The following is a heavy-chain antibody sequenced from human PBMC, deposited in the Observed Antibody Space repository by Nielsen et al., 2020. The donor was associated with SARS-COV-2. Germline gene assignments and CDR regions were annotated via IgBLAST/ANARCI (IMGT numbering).Heavy chain of an antibody. CDR3: ARDVGGWFDP. D-gene: IGHD4-23*01. V-gene: IGHV4-30-4*01. Sequence: SETLFLTCTVSGGSISSGDYFWSWIRQPPGKGLEWLGYIYYSGSTYYNPSLKSRVTISVDTSKNQFSLKLSSVTAADTAVYYCARDVGGWFDPWGQGTLVTVSS. J-gene: IGHJ5*02. CDR2: IYYSGST. CDR1: GGSISSGDYF.